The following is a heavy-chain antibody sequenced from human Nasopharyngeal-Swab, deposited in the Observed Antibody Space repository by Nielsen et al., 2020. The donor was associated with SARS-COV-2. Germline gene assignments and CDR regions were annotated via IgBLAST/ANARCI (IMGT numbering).Heavy chain of an antibody. CDR2: ISAYNGNT. Sequence: ASVKVSCKASGHTFTSYGISWVRQAPGQGLEWMGWISAYNGNTNYAQKLQGRVTMTTDTSTSTAYMELRSLRSDDTAVYYCARALYDFWSGYYTENYGMDVWGQGTTVTVSS. CDR1: GHTFTSYG. CDR3: ARALYDFWSGYYTENYGMDV. D-gene: IGHD3-3*01. V-gene: IGHV1-18*01. J-gene: IGHJ6*02.